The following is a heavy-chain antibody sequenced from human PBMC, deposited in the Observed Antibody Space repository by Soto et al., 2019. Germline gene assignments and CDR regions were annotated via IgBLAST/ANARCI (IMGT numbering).Heavy chain of an antibody. CDR2: ISGYNGHT. Sequence: QVQLVQSGAEVRKPGASVKVSCKASGYTFTTYGISWVRQAPGQGLEWMGWISGYNGHTKYAQKVQGRVTMTADTTTSAVDTALRGQRSADTAGYYCAGEGEMPYYYYGLDVWGPGTTVAVSS. CDR3: AGEGEMPYYYYGLDV. J-gene: IGHJ6*02. V-gene: IGHV1-18*01. CDR1: GYTFTTYG. D-gene: IGHD3-16*01.